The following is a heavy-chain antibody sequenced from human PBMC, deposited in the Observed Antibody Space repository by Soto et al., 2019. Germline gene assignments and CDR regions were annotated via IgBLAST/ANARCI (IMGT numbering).Heavy chain of an antibody. CDR1: GFKFSSYG. Sequence: QEQLVQSGGGVVQPGRSLRLSCAASGFKFSSYGMHWVRQAPGKGLEWVAAISYDGRNKYYADSVKGRFTISRDNSENTLFLQMNSLRGDDTDVYYCAKDWKWEAFSYGMTVWGQGTTVTVSS. CDR3: AKDWKWEAFSYGMTV. V-gene: IGHV3-30*18. D-gene: IGHD1-26*01. J-gene: IGHJ6*02. CDR2: ISYDGRNK.